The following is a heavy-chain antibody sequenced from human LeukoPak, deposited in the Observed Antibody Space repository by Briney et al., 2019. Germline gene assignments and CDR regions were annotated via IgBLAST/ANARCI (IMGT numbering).Heavy chain of an antibody. D-gene: IGHD6-13*01. CDR2: INPSGGST. CDR1: GYTFNTYY. J-gene: IGHJ4*01. Sequence: ASVKVSCKTSGYTFNTYYIHWVRQAPGQGLEWMGIINPSGGSTTYAQKFQGRVTMTRDTSTTTVYMELNNLKSEDTAVYYCARDGSPARFGYWGHGTLVTVSS. V-gene: IGHV1-46*02. CDR3: ARDGSPARFGY.